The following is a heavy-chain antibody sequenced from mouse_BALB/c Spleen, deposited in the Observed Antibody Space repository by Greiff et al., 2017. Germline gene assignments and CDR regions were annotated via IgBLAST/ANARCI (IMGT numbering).Heavy chain of an antibody. V-gene: IGHV5-17*02. D-gene: IGHD2-14*01. CDR2: ISSGSSTI. J-gene: IGHJ4*01. CDR1: GFTFSSFG. CDR3: AREGVRRGAVDY. Sequence: EVQLVESGGGLVQPGGSRKLSCAASGFTFSSFGMHWVRQAPEKGLEWVAYISSGSSTIYYADTVKGRFTISRDNPKNTLFLQMTSLRSEDTAMYYCAREGVRRGAVDYWGQGTSVTVSS.